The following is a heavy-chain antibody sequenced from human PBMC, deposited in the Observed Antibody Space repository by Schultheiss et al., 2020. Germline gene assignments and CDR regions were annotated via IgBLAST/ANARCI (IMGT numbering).Heavy chain of an antibody. CDR2: INPNSGVS. J-gene: IGHJ4*02. D-gene: IGHD3-16*01. Sequence: ASVKVSCKASGYTFTGYYMHWVRQAPGQGLEWMGWINPNSGVSKFAQKFQGRVSMTRDTSISTVYMELSGLRSDDTAVYFCAREFNLGFPSFDYWGQGTLVTVSS. CDR1: GYTFTGYY. CDR3: AREFNLGFPSFDY. V-gene: IGHV1-2*02.